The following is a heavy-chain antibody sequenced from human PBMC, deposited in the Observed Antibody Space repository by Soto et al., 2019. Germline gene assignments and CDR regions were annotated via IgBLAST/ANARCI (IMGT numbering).Heavy chain of an antibody. CDR3: ARDPYSSGWINAFDV. CDR2: TYYRSKWYN. CDR1: GDSVSCNSAA. J-gene: IGHJ3*01. Sequence: SQTLSLTCAISGDSVSCNSAAWNWIRQSPSRGLEWLGRTYYRSKWYNEYAVSVESRITINPDTSKNQFSLQLDSVTAEDTAVYYCARDPYSSGWINAFDVWGQGTMVTVSS. D-gene: IGHD6-19*01. V-gene: IGHV6-1*01.